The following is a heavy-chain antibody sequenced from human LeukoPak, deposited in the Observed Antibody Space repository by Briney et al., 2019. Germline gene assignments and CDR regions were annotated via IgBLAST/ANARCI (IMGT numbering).Heavy chain of an antibody. CDR3: TSPTTAPGTTQSRG. D-gene: IGHD6-13*01. V-gene: IGHV3-73*01. CDR2: ISNRANSYAT. Sequence: GGSLRLSCAASGFTFSGSAIHWVRQASGKGLEWVGRISNRANSYATAYAASVKGRFTISRDDSKNTAYLQMNSLTTEDTAVYYCTSPTTAPGTTQSRGWGQGTLVTVSS. CDR1: GFTFSGSA. J-gene: IGHJ4*02.